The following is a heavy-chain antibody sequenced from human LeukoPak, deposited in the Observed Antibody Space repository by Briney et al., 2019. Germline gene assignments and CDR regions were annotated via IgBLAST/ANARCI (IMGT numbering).Heavy chain of an antibody. J-gene: IGHJ4*02. V-gene: IGHV1-8*02. CDR1: GGTFSSYA. Sequence: GASVKVSCKASGGTFSSYAINWVRQATGQGLEWMGWMNPNSGNTGYAQKFQGRVTMTRNTSISTAYMELSSLRSEDTAVYYCARGRSVGYYFDYWGQGTLVTVSS. CDR3: ARGRSVGYYFDY. CDR2: MNPNSGNT. D-gene: IGHD3-16*01.